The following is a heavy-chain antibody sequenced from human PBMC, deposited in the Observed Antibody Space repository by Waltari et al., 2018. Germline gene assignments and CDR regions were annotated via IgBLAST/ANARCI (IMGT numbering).Heavy chain of an antibody. CDR3: ARETFKLAAAPDY. D-gene: IGHD6-13*01. Sequence: QVQLQESGPGLVKPSETLSLTCAVSGYSINSGWYWGYIRQPPGKGLEWIGSIYHSGSTYYNPSLKGRFTISRDNAKNSLYLQMNILRAEDTAVYYCARETFKLAAAPDYWGQGTLVTVSS. CDR2: IYHSGST. J-gene: IGHJ4*02. V-gene: IGHV4-38-2*01. CDR1: GYSINSGWY.